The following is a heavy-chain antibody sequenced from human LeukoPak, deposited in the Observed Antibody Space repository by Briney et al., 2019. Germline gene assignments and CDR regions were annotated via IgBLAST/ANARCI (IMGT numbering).Heavy chain of an antibody. J-gene: IGHJ4*02. V-gene: IGHV3-23*01. Sequence: GGSPRLSSAASEFTLSSYAMSSVSHTPGKGLEWVSGIRSTGGGTYYADCVKGRFTISRDNSKNTLSLQMNSLGAEDTAVYYCAKELAAVGVPSCDSWGQGTLVTVSS. CDR2: IRSTGGGT. CDR1: EFTLSSYA. CDR3: AKELAAVGVPSCDS. D-gene: IGHD6-13*01.